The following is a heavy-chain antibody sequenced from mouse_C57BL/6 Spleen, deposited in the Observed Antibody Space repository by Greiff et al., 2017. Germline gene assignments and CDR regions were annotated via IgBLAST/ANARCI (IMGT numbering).Heavy chain of an antibody. CDR3: ARDYGSSYHWYFDV. CDR1: GYSITSGYY. V-gene: IGHV3-6*01. Sequence: DVQLVESGPGLVKPSQSLSLTCSVTGYSITSGYYWNWIRQFPGNKLEWMGYISYDGSNNYNPSLKNRISITRDTSKNQFFLKLNSVTTEDTATYYCARDYGSSYHWYFDVWGTGTTVTVSS. D-gene: IGHD1-1*01. CDR2: ISYDGSN. J-gene: IGHJ1*03.